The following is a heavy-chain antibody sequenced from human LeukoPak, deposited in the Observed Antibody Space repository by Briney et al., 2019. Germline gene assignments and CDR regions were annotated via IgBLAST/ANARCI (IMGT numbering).Heavy chain of an antibody. CDR2: IYYSGST. J-gene: IGHJ6*03. CDR3: ARRLRYFDTRDNYYMDV. Sequence: PSETLSLTCTVSGGSISSYYWSWIRQPPGKGLEWIGYIYYSGSTNYNPSLKSRVTISVDTSKNQFSLKLSSVTAADTAVYYCARRLRYFDTRDNYYMDVWGKGTTVTISS. CDR1: GGSISSYY. V-gene: IGHV4-59*01. D-gene: IGHD3-9*01.